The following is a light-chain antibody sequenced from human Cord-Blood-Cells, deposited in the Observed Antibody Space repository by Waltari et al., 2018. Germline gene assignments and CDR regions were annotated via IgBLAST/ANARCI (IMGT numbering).Light chain of an antibody. CDR3: AAWDDSLNGVV. Sequence: QSVLTQPTSASGTPGQRVTNPCSGSSSNIGSNTVNWYQQLPGTAPKLLIYSNDQRPSGVPDRFSGSKSGTSASLAISGLQSEDEADYYCAAWDDSLNGVVFGGGTKLTVL. CDR1: SSNIGSNT. J-gene: IGLJ2*01. V-gene: IGLV1-44*01. CDR2: SND.